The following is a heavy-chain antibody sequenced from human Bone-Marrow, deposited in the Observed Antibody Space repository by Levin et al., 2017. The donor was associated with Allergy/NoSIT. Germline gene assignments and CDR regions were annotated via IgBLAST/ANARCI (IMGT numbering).Heavy chain of an antibody. D-gene: IGHD5-18*01. Sequence: LSLTCAASGFTFSSYAMHWVRQAPGKGLDWVAVVSYDGNSEYYADSVKGRFSISRDNSNNTLSLQMNSLRPEDSAVYYCARETGYTYGRPFFDYWGQGILVTVSS. CDR1: GFTFSSYA. J-gene: IGHJ4*02. CDR2: VSYDGNSE. CDR3: ARETGYTYGRPFFDY. V-gene: IGHV3-30-3*01.